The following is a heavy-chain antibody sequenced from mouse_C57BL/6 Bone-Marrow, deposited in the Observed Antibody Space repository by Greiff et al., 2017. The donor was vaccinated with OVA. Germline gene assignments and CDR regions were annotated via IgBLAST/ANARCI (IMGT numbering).Heavy chain of an antibody. Sequence: QVQLQQSGAELVRPGASVTLSCKASGYTFTDYEMHWVKQTPVHGLAWIGAIDPETGGTAYNQKFKGKAILTADKSSSTAYMELRSLTSEDSAVYYCTRSEYKDWGQGTTLTVSS. V-gene: IGHV1-15*01. D-gene: IGHD1-3*01. CDR2: IDPETGGT. CDR3: TRSEYKD. CDR1: GYTFTDYE. J-gene: IGHJ2*01.